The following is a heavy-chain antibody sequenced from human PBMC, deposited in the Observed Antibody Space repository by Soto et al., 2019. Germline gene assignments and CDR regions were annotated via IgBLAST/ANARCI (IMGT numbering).Heavy chain of an antibody. J-gene: IGHJ6*04. D-gene: IGHD3-10*01. V-gene: IGHV3-21*01. Sequence: GGSLRLSCAASGFTFSSYSMNWVRQAPGKGLEWVSSISSSSSYIYYADSVKGRFTISRDNAKNSLYLQMNSLRAEDTAVYYCAREMRDYYGSGSYYRSYYYYGMDVWGKGTTVTVSS. CDR1: GFTFSSYS. CDR2: ISSSSSYI. CDR3: AREMRDYYGSGSYYRSYYYYGMDV.